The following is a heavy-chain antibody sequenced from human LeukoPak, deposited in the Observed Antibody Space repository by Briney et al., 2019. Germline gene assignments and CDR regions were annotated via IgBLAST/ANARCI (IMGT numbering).Heavy chain of an antibody. D-gene: IGHD2-15*01. J-gene: IGHJ5*02. CDR2: IYPGDSDI. CDR1: GYSFSSYW. Sequence: GESLKISCKGSGYSFSSYWIVWVRQMPGKGLEWMEIIYPGDSDIKYSPSFQGHVTISADKSISTAYLQWSSLKASDTAMYYCARLEKLISAKRVWFDPWGQGTLVTVSS. CDR3: ARLEKLISAKRVWFDP. V-gene: IGHV5-51*01.